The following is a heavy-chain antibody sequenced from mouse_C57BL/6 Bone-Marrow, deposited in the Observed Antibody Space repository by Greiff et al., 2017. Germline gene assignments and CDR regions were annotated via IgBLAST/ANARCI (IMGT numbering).Heavy chain of an antibody. V-gene: IGHV1-15*01. J-gene: IGHJ2*01. CDR3: TRWAFYYGSSCFDY. D-gene: IGHD1-1*01. CDR1: GYTFTDYE. Sequence: VQLQESGAELVRPGASVTLSCKASGYTFTDYEMHWVKQTPVHGLEWIGAIDPETGGTAYNQKFKGKAILTADKSSSTAYMELRSLTSEDSAVYYCTRWAFYYGSSCFDYGGQGTTLTVSS. CDR2: IDPETGGT.